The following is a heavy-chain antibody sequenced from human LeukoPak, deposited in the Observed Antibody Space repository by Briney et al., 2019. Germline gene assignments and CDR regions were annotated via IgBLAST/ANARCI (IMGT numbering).Heavy chain of an antibody. D-gene: IGHD3-3*01. Sequence: GGSLRLSCAASGFTLSSYGMHWVRQAPGKGLEWVAFIRYDGSNKYYADSVKGRFTISRDNSKNTLYLQMNSLRAEDTAVYYCAKNVYRYYDFWSGYYGYFDYWGQGTLVTVSS. V-gene: IGHV3-30*02. CDR3: AKNVYRYYDFWSGYYGYFDY. J-gene: IGHJ4*02. CDR2: IRYDGSNK. CDR1: GFTLSSYG.